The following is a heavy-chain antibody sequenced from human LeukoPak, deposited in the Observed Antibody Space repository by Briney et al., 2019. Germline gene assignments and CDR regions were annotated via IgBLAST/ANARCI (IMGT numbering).Heavy chain of an antibody. CDR1: GYTFTGYY. Sequence: ASVKVSCKASGYTFTGYYMHWVRQAPGQGLEWVGWINPNSGGTNYAQKFQGRVTMTRDTSISTAYMELSRLRSDDTAVYYCARVFLRLCSSSSWRAFDIWGQGTMVTVSS. V-gene: IGHV1-2*02. D-gene: IGHD6-6*01. CDR3: ARVFLRLCSSSSWRAFDI. J-gene: IGHJ3*02. CDR2: INPNSGGT.